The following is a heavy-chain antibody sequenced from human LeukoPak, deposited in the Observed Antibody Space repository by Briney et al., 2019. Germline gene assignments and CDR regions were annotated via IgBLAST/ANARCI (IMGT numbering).Heavy chain of an antibody. V-gene: IGHV3-74*01. CDR3: TSVVVSLFDY. CDR1: GFTFSSYW. CDR2: INSDGSST. J-gene: IGHJ4*02. Sequence: GGSLRLSCASSGFTFSSYWMHWVRQAPGKGLVWVSRINSDGSSTTYADSVKGRFTISRDNAKNTLYLQMNSLRAEDTAVYYCTSVVVSLFDYWGQGTLVTVSS. D-gene: IGHD2-15*01.